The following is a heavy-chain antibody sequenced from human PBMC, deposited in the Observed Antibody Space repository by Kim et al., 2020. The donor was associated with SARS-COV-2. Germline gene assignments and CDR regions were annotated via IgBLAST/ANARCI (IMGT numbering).Heavy chain of an antibody. CDR3: ARHHYDFWSGYVDY. Sequence: SPSFQGKVTISADKSISTAYLQWSSLKASDTAMYYCARHHYDFWSGYVDYWGQGTLVTVSS. D-gene: IGHD3-3*01. V-gene: IGHV5-51*01. J-gene: IGHJ4*02.